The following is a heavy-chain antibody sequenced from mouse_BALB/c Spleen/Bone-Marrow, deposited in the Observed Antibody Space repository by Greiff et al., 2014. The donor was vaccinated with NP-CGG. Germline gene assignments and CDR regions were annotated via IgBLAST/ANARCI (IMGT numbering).Heavy chain of an antibody. D-gene: IGHD1-2*01. V-gene: IGHV7-3*02. CDR2: IRNKANGHTT. Sequence: EVQLVESGGGLVQPGGSLRLSCATSGFTFTDYYMSWVRQPPGKALEWLGFIRNKANGHTTEYSASVKGRFTISRDNSQSILYLRMNTLRAEDSATYYCARDRTTATLYWYFDVWGAGTTVTVSS. CDR3: ARDRTTATLYWYFDV. J-gene: IGHJ1*01. CDR1: GFTFTDYY.